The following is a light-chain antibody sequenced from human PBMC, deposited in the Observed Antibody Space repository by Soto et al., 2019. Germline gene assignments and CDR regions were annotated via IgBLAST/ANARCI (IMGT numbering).Light chain of an antibody. CDR3: QQYNNWPRT. V-gene: IGKV3-15*01. CDR2: DAS. J-gene: IGKJ1*01. CDR1: QSVSSN. Sequence: EIVLTQSPATLSLSPGERATLSCRASQSVSSNLAWYQQKPGQAPRLLIYDASTRATGIPARFSGSGSGTEFTLTINSLQSEDFAVYYCQQYNNWPRTFGQGSMVDI.